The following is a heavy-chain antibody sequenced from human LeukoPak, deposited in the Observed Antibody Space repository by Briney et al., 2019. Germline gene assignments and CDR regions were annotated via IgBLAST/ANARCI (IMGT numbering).Heavy chain of an antibody. Sequence: SQTLSLTCAISGDSVSSNSAAWNWIRQSPSRGLEWLGRTYYRSKWYNDYAVSVKSRITINPDASKNQFSLQLNSMTPEDTAVYYCARDLSVGQWLAEYYFDYRGQGTLVTVSS. CDR1: GDSVSSNSAA. D-gene: IGHD6-19*01. CDR3: ARDLSVGQWLAEYYFDY. CDR2: TYYRSKWYN. J-gene: IGHJ4*02. V-gene: IGHV6-1*01.